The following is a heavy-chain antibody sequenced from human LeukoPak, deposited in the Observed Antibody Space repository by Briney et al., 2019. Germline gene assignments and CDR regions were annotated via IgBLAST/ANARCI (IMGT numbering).Heavy chain of an antibody. V-gene: IGHV3-74*01. Sequence: GGSLRLSCAASGFTFSSYWMHWVRQAPGRGLVWISRISSDGSSTSYADSVKGRFTISRDNAKNKLYLQMNSLRAEDTAVYYCARPSRAPYYSDSGLWYYFDYCGERALVTLSS. CDR2: ISSDGSST. CDR1: GFTFSSYW. CDR3: ARPSRAPYYSDSGLWYYFDY. J-gene: IGHJ4*02. D-gene: IGHD3-10*01.